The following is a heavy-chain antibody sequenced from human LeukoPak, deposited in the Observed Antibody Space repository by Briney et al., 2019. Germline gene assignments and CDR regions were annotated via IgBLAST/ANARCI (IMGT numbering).Heavy chain of an antibody. J-gene: IGHJ6*02. D-gene: IGHD6-13*01. Sequence: ASVKVSCKASGYSFTSYDINWVRQATGQGLEWMGWMNPNSDNTGYAQKFQGRVTMTRNTSISTAYMELSSLGSDDTAVYYCARARTPLIAVAGTHYYYGMDVWGQGTTVTVSS. CDR3: ARARTPLIAVAGTHYYYGMDV. V-gene: IGHV1-8*01. CDR1: GYSFTSYD. CDR2: MNPNSDNT.